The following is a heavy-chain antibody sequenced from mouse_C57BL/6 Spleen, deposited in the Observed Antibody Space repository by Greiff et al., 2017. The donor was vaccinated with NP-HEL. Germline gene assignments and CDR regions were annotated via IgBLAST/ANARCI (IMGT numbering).Heavy chain of an antibody. Sequence: VQLQQSGAELVKPGASVKISCKASGYAFSSYWMNWVKQRPGKGLAWIGQIYPGDGDPNYNGKFKGKATLTADKTYSTVYMQLSSLTSESSALYFCATSSYDGKAAWFAYWGQGTLVTVSA. CDR1: GYAFSSYW. CDR3: ATSSYDGKAAWFAY. J-gene: IGHJ3*01. V-gene: IGHV1-80*01. D-gene: IGHD2-12*01. CDR2: IYPGDGDP.